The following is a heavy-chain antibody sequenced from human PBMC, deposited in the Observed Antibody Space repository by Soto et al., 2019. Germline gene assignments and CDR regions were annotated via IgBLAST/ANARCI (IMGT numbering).Heavy chain of an antibody. D-gene: IGHD2-2*01. CDR3: ARTPSSNGTRIDY. CDR1: GGSISSYY. J-gene: IGHJ4*02. V-gene: IGHV4-59*01. CDR2: IYYSGST. Sequence: SETLSLTCTVSGGSISSYYWSWIRQPPGKGLEWIGYIYYSGSTNYNPSLKSRVTISVDTSKNQFSLKLSAVTAADTAVYYCARTPSSNGTRIDYWGQRPLVTVSS.